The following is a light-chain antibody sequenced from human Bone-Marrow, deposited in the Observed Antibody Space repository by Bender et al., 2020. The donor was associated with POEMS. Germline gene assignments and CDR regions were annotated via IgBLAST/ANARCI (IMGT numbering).Light chain of an antibody. CDR2: DGT. J-gene: IGLJ1*01. CDR3: CSYAGIFHYV. Sequence: QSALTQPASVSGSPGQSITISCTGTSSDFGGYNLVSWYQQHPDKAPKLVIYDGTKRPSGVSNRFSGSKSGNTASLTISGLQAEDEADYYCCSYAGIFHYVFGSGTKVTVL. CDR1: SSDFGGYNL. V-gene: IGLV2-23*01.